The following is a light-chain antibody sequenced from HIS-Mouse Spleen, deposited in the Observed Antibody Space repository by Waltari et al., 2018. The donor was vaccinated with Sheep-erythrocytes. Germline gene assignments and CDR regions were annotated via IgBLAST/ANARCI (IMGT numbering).Light chain of an antibody. CDR1: SSDVGGYNY. CDR3: CSYAGSYNHV. CDR2: DVS. J-gene: IGLJ1*01. V-gene: IGLV2-11*01. Sequence: QSAQTQPRSVSGSPGQSVTISCTGTSSDVGGYNYVSWYQQPPGKAPKLMIYDVSKRPSGVPDRFSGSKSGNTASLTISGLQAEDEADYYCCSYAGSYNHVFATGTKVTVL.